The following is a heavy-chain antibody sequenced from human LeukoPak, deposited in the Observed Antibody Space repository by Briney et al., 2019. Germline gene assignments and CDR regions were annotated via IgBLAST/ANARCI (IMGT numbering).Heavy chain of an antibody. CDR3: ARADPCYYYMDV. Sequence: GVSLRLSCAASGFPYSRYSMNWVRQAPGKGLELVSSLSSSSSYIFHADSAKGRLNSYRDNHKNSLDLQMHSLSPEDTAVFYFARADPCYYYMDVWGKGTTVTASS. CDR2: LSSSSSYI. CDR1: GFPYSRYS. J-gene: IGHJ6*03. V-gene: IGHV3-21*01.